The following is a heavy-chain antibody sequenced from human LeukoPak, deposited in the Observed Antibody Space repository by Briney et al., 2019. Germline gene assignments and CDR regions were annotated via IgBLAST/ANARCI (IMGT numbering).Heavy chain of an antibody. CDR2: INHSGST. J-gene: IGHJ4*02. CDR1: GGSFSGHY. Sequence: TTSETLSLTCAVYGGSFSGHYWSWIRQPPGKGLEWIGEINHSGSTNYNPSLKNRITISVDTSKNQFSLKLSPVTAADTAVYYCARATRSSSSNFDYWGQGTLVTVSS. D-gene: IGHD6-6*01. V-gene: IGHV4-34*01. CDR3: ARATRSSSSNFDY.